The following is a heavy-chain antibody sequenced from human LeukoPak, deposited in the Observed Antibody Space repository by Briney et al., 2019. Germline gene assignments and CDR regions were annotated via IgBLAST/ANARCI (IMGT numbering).Heavy chain of an antibody. CDR2: ISGSGGNT. D-gene: IGHD6-13*01. Sequence: GGSLRLSCAASGFTFSSYAMSWDRQAPGKGLEWVSAISGSGGNTYYAESVKGRFTISRDNSKNTLYLQMNSLRAEDTAVYYCAKRRMAAGYLDYWGQGTLVTVSS. CDR3: AKRRMAAGYLDY. V-gene: IGHV3-23*01. J-gene: IGHJ4*02. CDR1: GFTFSSYA.